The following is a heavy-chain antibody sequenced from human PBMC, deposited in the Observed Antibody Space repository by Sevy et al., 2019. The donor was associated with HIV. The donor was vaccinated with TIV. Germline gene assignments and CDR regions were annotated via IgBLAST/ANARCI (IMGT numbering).Heavy chain of an antibody. Sequence: GGSLRLSCAASGFSFSSYGMHWVRQAPGKGLEWMSYIQYDGSNKDYADSVKGRFTISRDNSKNTLHLQMNSLRVEDTAVFYCVKEGGGEGGDHWGQGTLVTVSS. V-gene: IGHV3-30*02. D-gene: IGHD2-21*01. CDR2: IQYDGSNK. CDR3: VKEGGGEGGDH. CDR1: GFSFSSYG. J-gene: IGHJ4*02.